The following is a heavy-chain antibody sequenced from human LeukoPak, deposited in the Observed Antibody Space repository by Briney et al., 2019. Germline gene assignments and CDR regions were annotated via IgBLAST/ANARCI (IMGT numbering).Heavy chain of an antibody. CDR2: IYPGDSDT. V-gene: IGHV5-51*01. Sequence: GESLKISCKGSGYSFTSYWIGWVRQMPGEGLEWMGLIYPGDSDTRYSPSFQGQGTISADKSISTAYLQWSSLKASDTAMYYCARGASRSYRPAFDYWGQGTLVTVSS. D-gene: IGHD1-26*01. CDR3: ARGASRSYRPAFDY. CDR1: GYSFTSYW. J-gene: IGHJ4*02.